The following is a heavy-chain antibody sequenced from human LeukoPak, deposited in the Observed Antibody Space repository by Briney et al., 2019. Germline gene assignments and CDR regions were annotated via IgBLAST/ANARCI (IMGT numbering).Heavy chain of an antibody. D-gene: IGHD2-2*02. CDR1: GGSISSYY. CDR3: ARGAYCSSTSCYISWFDP. Sequence: SETLSLTCTVSGGSISSYYWSWIRQPPGKGLEWIGYIYYSGSTNYNPSLKSRVTISVDTSKNQFSLKLSSVTAADAAVYYCARGAYCSSTSCYISWFDPWGQGTLVTVSS. CDR2: IYYSGST. V-gene: IGHV4-59*01. J-gene: IGHJ5*02.